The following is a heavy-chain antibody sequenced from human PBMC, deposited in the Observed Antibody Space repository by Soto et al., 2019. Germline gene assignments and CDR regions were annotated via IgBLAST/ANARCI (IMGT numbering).Heavy chain of an antibody. CDR2: ISGSGGST. CDR3: AKDPEWELPKYYFDY. V-gene: IGHV3-23*01. D-gene: IGHD1-26*01. CDR1: GITFRNYA. Sequence: GGSLRLSCAASGITFRNYAMSWVRQAPGKGLEWVSSISGSGGSTYYADSVKGRFTISRDNSKNTLYLQMNSLRAEDTAVYYCAKDPEWELPKYYFDYWGQGTLVTVSS. J-gene: IGHJ4*02.